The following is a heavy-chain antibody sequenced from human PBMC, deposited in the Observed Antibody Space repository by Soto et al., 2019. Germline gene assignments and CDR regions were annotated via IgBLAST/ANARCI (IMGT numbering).Heavy chain of an antibody. CDR2: IIPIFGTA. CDR3: PRPGYLSGGSRPGGWFDP. D-gene: IGHD2-15*01. V-gene: IGHV1-69*01. CDR1: GGTFSSYA. Sequence: QVQLVQSGAEVKKPGSSVKVSCKASGGTFSSYAISWVRQAPGQGLEWMGWIIPIFGTANYAQKFQGRVTITADESTSTAYLELSSLRSEDTAVYYCPRPGYLSGGSRPGGWFDPWGQGTLVTVSS. J-gene: IGHJ5*02.